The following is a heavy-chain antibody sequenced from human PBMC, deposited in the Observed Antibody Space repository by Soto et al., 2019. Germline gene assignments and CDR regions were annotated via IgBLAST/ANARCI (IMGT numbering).Heavy chain of an antibody. J-gene: IGHJ5*02. V-gene: IGHV4-4*07. D-gene: IGHD1-1*01. Sequence: SETMSLTCTVSGASISGYYWSWIRKSAGKGLEWIGRIYATGTTDYNPSLKSRVMMSVDTSKKQFSLRLRSVTAADTAVYYCVRDGTKTLRDWFDPWGQGISVTVSS. CDR1: GASISGYY. CDR3: VRDGTKTLRDWFDP. CDR2: IYATGTT.